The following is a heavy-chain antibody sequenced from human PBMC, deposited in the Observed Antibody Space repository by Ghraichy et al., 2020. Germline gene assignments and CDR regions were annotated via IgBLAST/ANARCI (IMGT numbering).Heavy chain of an antibody. CDR1: GFSLSASGMC. V-gene: IGHV2-70*01. D-gene: IGHD3-22*01. CDR2: IDWDDDK. Sequence: QTLSLTCTFSGFSLSASGMCVSWIRQPPGKALEWLALIDWDDDKYYNTSLKTRLTISKDTSKNQVVLTMTNMDPVDTATYYCARSPALWGVITGWYFDYWGQGTLVTVSS. CDR3: ARSPALWGVITGWYFDY. J-gene: IGHJ4*02.